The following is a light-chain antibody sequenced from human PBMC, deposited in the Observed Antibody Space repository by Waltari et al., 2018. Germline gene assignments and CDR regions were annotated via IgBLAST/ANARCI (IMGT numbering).Light chain of an antibody. Sequence: EIVLTQSPRTLSSSLGERATFSCRASQSVSSSYLAWYQQKPGQAPRLLIYGASSRASGIPDRFSGSWSGTDFTLNISRLEPEDFAVYYCQQYGSSPRTFGQGTKVEIK. CDR1: QSVSSSY. CDR3: QQYGSSPRT. J-gene: IGKJ1*01. V-gene: IGKV3-20*01. CDR2: GAS.